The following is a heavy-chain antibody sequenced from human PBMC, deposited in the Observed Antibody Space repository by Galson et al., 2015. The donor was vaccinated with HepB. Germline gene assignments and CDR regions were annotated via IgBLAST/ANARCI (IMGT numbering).Heavy chain of an antibody. CDR1: GGSISSYY. V-gene: IGHV4-59*01. Sequence: SETLSLTCTVSGGSISSYYWSWIRQPPGKGLEWIGYIYYSGSTNYNPSLKSRVTISVDTSKNQFSLKLGSVTAADTAVYYCTTDLASSGWYSDLYYYYGMDVWGQGTTATVSS. CDR2: IYYSGST. D-gene: IGHD6-19*01. CDR3: TTDLASSGWYSDLYYYYGMDV. J-gene: IGHJ6*02.